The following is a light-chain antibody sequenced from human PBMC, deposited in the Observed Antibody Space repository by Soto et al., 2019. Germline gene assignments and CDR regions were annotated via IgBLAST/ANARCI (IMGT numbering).Light chain of an antibody. V-gene: IGKV3-20*01. J-gene: IGKJ1*01. CDR1: QSVNSLF. CDR2: GTT. Sequence: EIVLTQSPGILSLSPGERVTLSCRASQSVNSLFFGWHQQKPGQAPRLVIYGTTNRAAGIPDRFSGSGSGTDFTLTISRLEPEDSAVYFCQQYGVSPKTFGQGIKVDIK. CDR3: QQYGVSPKT.